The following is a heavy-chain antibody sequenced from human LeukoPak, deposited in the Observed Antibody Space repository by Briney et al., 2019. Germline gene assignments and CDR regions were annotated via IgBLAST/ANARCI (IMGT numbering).Heavy chain of an antibody. Sequence: SETLSLTCAVYGGSFSGYYWSWIRQPPGRGLEWIGEINHSGSTNYNPSLKSRVTISVDTSKNQFSLKLGSVTAADTAVYYCARGGGYYYMDVWGKGTTVTVSS. CDR1: GGSFSGYY. V-gene: IGHV4-34*01. J-gene: IGHJ6*03. CDR3: ARGGGYYYMDV. CDR2: INHSGST.